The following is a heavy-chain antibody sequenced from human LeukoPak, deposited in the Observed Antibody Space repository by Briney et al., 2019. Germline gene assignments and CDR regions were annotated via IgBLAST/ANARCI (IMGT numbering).Heavy chain of an antibody. CDR1: GGSISSYY. D-gene: IGHD3-22*01. Sequence: SETLSLTCTVSGGSISSYYWSWIRQPPGKGLEWIGEINHSGSTNYNPSLKSRVTISVDTSKNQFSLKLSSVTAADTAVYYCARDRAGIVVKNAFDIWGQGTMVTVSS. J-gene: IGHJ3*02. CDR3: ARDRAGIVVKNAFDI. CDR2: INHSGST. V-gene: IGHV4-34*01.